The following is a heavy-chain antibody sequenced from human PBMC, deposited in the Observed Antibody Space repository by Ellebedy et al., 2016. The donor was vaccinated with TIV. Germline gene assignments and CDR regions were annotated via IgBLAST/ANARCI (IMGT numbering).Heavy chain of an antibody. CDR3: ARIGRGELPKNWFDP. V-gene: IGHV1-2*02. CDR1: EYTFTGYY. Sequence: ASVKVSXKASEYTFTGYYIYWVRQAPGQGLEWMGWINPSSGGTNYAQKFQDRVTMTRDTSISTAYMELSRLRSDDTAVYYCARIGRGELPKNWFDPWGQGTLVTVSS. D-gene: IGHD1-7*01. J-gene: IGHJ5*02. CDR2: INPSSGGT.